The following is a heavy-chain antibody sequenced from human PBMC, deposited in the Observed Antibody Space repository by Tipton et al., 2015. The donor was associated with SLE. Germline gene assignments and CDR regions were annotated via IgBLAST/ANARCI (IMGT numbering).Heavy chain of an antibody. D-gene: IGHD5-24*01. CDR3: ARGVEMNTILYY. J-gene: IGHJ4*02. CDR2: IYSSGDT. Sequence: TLSLTCSVSAGSFSGYYWNWIRQSPGKRLEWIGNIYSSGDTNYNPSLKGRVTISLDTSRNQFSLRLTSVTAADTAVYYCARGVEMNTILYYWGQGTLIIVSS. CDR1: AGSFSGYY. V-gene: IGHV4-59*01.